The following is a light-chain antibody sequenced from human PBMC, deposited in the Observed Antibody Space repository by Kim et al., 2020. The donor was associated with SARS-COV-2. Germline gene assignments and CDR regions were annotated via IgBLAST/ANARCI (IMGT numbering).Light chain of an antibody. V-gene: IGLV1-40*01. J-gene: IGLJ3*02. Sequence: QRVTISCTGSSSNIGAGYAVHWYQQLPGTAPKLLIYGNSNRPSGVPDRFSGSKSGTSASLAITGLQAEDAADYYCQSYDSSLSGWVFGGGTQLTVL. CDR1: SSNIGAGYA. CDR3: QSYDSSLSGWV. CDR2: GNS.